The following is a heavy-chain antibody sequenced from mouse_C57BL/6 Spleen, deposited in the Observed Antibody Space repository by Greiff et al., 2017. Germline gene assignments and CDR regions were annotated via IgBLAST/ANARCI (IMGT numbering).Heavy chain of an antibody. Sequence: VQLQQPGAELVMPGASVKLSCKASGYTFTSYWMHWVKQRPGQGLEWIGEIDPSDSYTNYNQKFKGKSTLTVDKSSSTAYMQLSSLTSEDSAVYYCARLDDYWGQGTTLTVSS. CDR1: GYTFTSYW. CDR2: IDPSDSYT. J-gene: IGHJ2*01. V-gene: IGHV1-69*01. CDR3: ARLDDY.